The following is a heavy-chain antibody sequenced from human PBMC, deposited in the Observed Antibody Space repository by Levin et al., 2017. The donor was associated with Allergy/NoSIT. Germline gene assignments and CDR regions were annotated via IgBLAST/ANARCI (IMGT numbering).Heavy chain of an antibody. J-gene: IGHJ4*02. D-gene: IGHD6-19*01. Sequence: GESLKISCAASGFTFSSYAMSWVRQAPGKGLEWVSAISGSGGSTYYADSVKGRFTIPRDNSKNTLYLQMNSLRAEDTAVYYCAKASAVAGIIDYWGQGTLVTVSS. CDR2: ISGSGGST. CDR1: GFTFSSYA. V-gene: IGHV3-23*01. CDR3: AKASAVAGIIDY.